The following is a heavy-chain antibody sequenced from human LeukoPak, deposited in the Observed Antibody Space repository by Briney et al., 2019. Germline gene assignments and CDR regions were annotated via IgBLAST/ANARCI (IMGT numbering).Heavy chain of an antibody. CDR3: ARDLYGVSHDY. J-gene: IGHJ4*02. CDR1: GFTVSSNY. Sequence: QPGGSLRLSCAASGFTVSSNYMNWVRQAPGKGLEWVSAIYSSGSTYYADSVKGRFTISRDNSKNTLYLQMNSLRAEDTAVYYCARDLYGVSHDYWGQGTLVSVSS. CDR2: IYSSGST. D-gene: IGHD4-17*01. V-gene: IGHV3-53*01.